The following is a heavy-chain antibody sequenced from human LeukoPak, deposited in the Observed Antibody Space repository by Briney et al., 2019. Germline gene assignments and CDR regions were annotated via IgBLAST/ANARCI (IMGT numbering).Heavy chain of an antibody. CDR2: ITGSGGTT. D-gene: IGHD1-26*01. Sequence: PGGSLRLSCAASGFTFSSYSMNWVRQAPGKGLEWVSGITGSGGTTYYADSVKGRFTLSRDNSKNTLYLQMNSLGAEDTAVYYCAKHNSGNFIYFDSWGQGALVTVSS. J-gene: IGHJ4*02. CDR1: GFTFSSYS. V-gene: IGHV3-23*01. CDR3: AKHNSGNFIYFDS.